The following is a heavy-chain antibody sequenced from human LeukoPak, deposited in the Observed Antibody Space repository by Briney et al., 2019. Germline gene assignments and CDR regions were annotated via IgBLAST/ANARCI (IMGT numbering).Heavy chain of an antibody. V-gene: IGHV6-1*01. D-gene: IGHD3-22*01. J-gene: IGHJ4*02. CDR2: TYYRSKWYN. CDR1: GDSVSSNSAA. CDR3: ARVHYYDSGGYYSENGYFDY. Sequence: SQTLSLTCAISGDSVSSNSAAWNWIRQSPSRGLEWLGRTYYRSKWYNDYAVSVKSRITINPDTSKNQFSLQLNSVTPEDTAVYYCARVHYYDSGGYYSENGYFDYWGQGTLVTVSS.